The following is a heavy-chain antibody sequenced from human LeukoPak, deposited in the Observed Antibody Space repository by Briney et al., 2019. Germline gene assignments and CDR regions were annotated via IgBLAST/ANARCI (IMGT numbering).Heavy chain of an antibody. V-gene: IGHV3-53*01. CDR2: IYSGGGT. CDR1: GFTVSSNY. D-gene: IGHD5-24*01. J-gene: IGHJ4*02. Sequence: GGSLRLSCAASGFTVSSNYMSWVRQAPGKGLEWVSSIYSGGGTYYADSVKGRFTISRDNSKNTLYLQMNSLRAEDTAVYYCVRGDGYSYRYDYFDNWGQGTLVTVSS. CDR3: VRGDGYSYRYDYFDN.